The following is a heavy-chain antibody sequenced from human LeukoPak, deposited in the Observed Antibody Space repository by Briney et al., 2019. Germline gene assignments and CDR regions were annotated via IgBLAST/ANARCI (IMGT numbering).Heavy chain of an antibody. V-gene: IGHV4-31*03. J-gene: IGHJ3*02. CDR2: KYYSGSA. CDR3: ATPYCSSISCLDVFNM. Sequence: PSETLSLTCSVSGVSVSDGRYYWTWIRQHPGKGLEWIGYKYYSGSAKYNPSLKSRLTISIDTSKNHLSLHLSSVTAAATATYYCATPYCSSISCLDVFNMWGQGTRVTVSS. D-gene: IGHD2-2*01. CDR1: GVSVSDGRYY.